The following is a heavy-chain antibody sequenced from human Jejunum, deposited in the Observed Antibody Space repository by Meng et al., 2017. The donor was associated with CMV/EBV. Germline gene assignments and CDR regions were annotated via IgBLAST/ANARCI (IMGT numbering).Heavy chain of an antibody. CDR3: AVTMTRGDTVDSLDF. CDR1: TFITYA. CDR2: IYSRGSIT. Sequence: TFITYAMRWVRQAPGKGLEWVSVIYSRGSITYYADSVKGRFTISRDNSKNTLYLQMNRLRAEDTAVYYCAVTMTRGDTVDSLDFWGQGTLVTVSS. V-gene: IGHV3-23*03. J-gene: IGHJ4*02. D-gene: IGHD3-10*01.